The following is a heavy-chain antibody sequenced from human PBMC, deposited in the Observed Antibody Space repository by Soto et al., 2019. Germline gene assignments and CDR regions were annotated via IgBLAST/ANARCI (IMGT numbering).Heavy chain of an antibody. Sequence: QVQLQESGPGLVKPSQTLSLTCTVSGGSISSGGYYWSWIRQHPGKGLEWIGYIDYSGSTYYNPSLKSRVTISVDTSKNQFSLKLSSVTAADTAVYYCARVPRYCSSTSCYAFDYWGQGTLVTVSS. D-gene: IGHD2-2*01. CDR1: GGSISSGGYY. CDR2: IDYSGST. V-gene: IGHV4-31*03. J-gene: IGHJ4*02. CDR3: ARVPRYCSSTSCYAFDY.